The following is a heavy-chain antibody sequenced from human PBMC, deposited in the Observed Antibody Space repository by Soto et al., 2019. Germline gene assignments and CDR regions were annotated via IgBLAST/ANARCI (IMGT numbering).Heavy chain of an antibody. V-gene: IGHV1-3*01. J-gene: IGHJ4*02. D-gene: IGHD3-22*01. CDR1: GYTFTSYA. CDR2: VNAGNGNT. CDR3: ARDTSYDSSARDDY. Sequence: ASVKVSCKAAGYTFTSYAMHWVRQAPGQRLEWMGWVNAGNGNTKYSQKFQGRVTITRDTSASPAYMELSSLRSEDTAVYYCARDTSYDSSARDDYWGQGTLVTVSS.